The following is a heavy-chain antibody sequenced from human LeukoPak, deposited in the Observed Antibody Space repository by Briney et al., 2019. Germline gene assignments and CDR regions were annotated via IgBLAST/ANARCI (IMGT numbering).Heavy chain of an antibody. CDR1: GYTFTSYD. Sequence: ASVKVFCKASGYTFTSYDINWVRQATGQGLEWMGWMNPNSGNTGYAQKFQGRVTITRNTSISTAYMELSSLRSEDTAVYYCARDRYYYDSSGYYISYYFDYWGQGTLVTVSS. CDR3: ARDRYYYDSSGYYISYYFDY. J-gene: IGHJ4*02. CDR2: MNPNSGNT. V-gene: IGHV1-8*03. D-gene: IGHD3-22*01.